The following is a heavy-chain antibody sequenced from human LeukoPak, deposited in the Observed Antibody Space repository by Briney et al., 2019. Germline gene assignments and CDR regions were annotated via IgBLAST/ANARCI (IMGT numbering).Heavy chain of an antibody. J-gene: IGHJ4*02. CDR3: ARDKGSSSWSQQGGNFDY. CDR2: IYHSGST. CDR1: GYSISSGYY. Sequence: PSETLSLTCTVSGYSISSGYYWGWIRQPPGKGLEWIGSIYHSGSTYYNPSLKSRVTISVDTSKNQFSLKLSSVTAADTAVYYCARDKGSSSWSQQGGNFDYWGQGTLVTVSS. D-gene: IGHD6-13*01. V-gene: IGHV4-38-2*02.